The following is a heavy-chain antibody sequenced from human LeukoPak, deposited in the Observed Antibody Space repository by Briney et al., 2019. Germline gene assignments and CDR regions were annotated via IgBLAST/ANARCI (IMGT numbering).Heavy chain of an antibody. CDR2: IYPDDSDT. CDR3: ARQVAATYFSDY. J-gene: IGHJ4*02. CDR1: GYSFTNYW. Sequence: GESLKISCKGSGYSFTNYWIGRVRQMPGKGLEWMGIIYPDDSDTRYSPSFQGQVTISADKSTSTAYLQWSSLKASDTAMNYCARQVAATYFSDYWGQGTLVTVSS. V-gene: IGHV5-51*01. D-gene: IGHD1-26*01.